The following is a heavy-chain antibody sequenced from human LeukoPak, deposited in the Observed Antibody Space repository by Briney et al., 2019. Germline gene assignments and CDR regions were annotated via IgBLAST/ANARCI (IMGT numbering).Heavy chain of an antibody. D-gene: IGHD6-19*01. V-gene: IGHV3-74*01. CDR2: INSDGSST. Sequence: GGSLRLSCAASGFTFSSYWMHWVRQAPGKGLVWVSRINSDGSSTSYADSVKGRFTISRDNAKNTLYLQMDSLRAEDTAVYYCARRIAVAGNFDYWGQGTLVTVSS. J-gene: IGHJ4*02. CDR3: ARRIAVAGNFDY. CDR1: GFTFSSYW.